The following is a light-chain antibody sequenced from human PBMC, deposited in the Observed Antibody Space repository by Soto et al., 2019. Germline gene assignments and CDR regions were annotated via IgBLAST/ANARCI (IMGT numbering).Light chain of an antibody. Sequence: QSVLTQPPSVSGAPGQRVTISCTGSSSNIGAGYDVHWYQQRPETAPKLLIFGTINRPSGVPDRFSGSKSGTSASLAITGLHAEDEGDYYCLLSYSGAVVFGGGTKVTVL. J-gene: IGLJ2*01. CDR1: SSNIGAGYD. CDR3: LLSYSGAVV. CDR2: GTI. V-gene: IGLV1-40*01.